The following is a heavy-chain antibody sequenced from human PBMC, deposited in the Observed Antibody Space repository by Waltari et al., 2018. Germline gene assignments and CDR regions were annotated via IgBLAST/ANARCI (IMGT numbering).Heavy chain of an antibody. CDR2: IIPIFGTA. D-gene: IGHD2-21*01. V-gene: IGHV1-69*08. Sequence: QVQLVQSGAEVKKPGSSVKVSCKASGGTFSSYAISWVRQAPGQGLACLVRIIPIFGTANYAQKFQARVTITADKSTSTAYMELSSLGSEDTAVYYCAVQETYSADFDYWGQGTLVTVSS. CDR1: GGTFSSYA. CDR3: AVQETYSADFDY. J-gene: IGHJ4*02.